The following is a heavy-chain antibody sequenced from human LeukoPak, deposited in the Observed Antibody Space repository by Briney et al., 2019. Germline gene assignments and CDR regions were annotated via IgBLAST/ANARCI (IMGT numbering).Heavy chain of an antibody. D-gene: IGHD6-13*01. CDR1: GFPFSAYS. V-gene: IGHV3-21*01. CDR3: ARDIEAAGLFLDY. CDR2: ISGSSSYM. Sequence: GGSLRLSCAASGFPFSAYSMNWVRQAPGKGLEWVSSISGSSSYMFYADSVKGRFTISRDNAKNSLYLQMNSLRAEDTAVYYCARDIEAAGLFLDYWGQGTLVTVSS. J-gene: IGHJ4*02.